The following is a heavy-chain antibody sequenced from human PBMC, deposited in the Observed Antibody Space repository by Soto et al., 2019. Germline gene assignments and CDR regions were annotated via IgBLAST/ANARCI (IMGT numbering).Heavy chain of an antibody. CDR1: GGSISSYC. CDR3: AKTARNDFWSGYLRYYYYYMDV. CDR2: ICYSETT. D-gene: IGHD3-3*01. V-gene: IGHV4-59*01. Sequence: SETLSLTCTVSGGSISSYCWSWIRQPPGKGLEWIGYICYSETTNYNLSLKSRVTISVDTSKNQFSLKLSSVTAADTAVYYCAKTARNDFWSGYLRYYYYYMDVWGKGTTVTVSS. J-gene: IGHJ6*03.